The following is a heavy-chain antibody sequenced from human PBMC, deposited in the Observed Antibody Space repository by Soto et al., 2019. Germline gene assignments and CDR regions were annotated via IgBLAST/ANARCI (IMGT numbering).Heavy chain of an antibody. V-gene: IGHV2-5*02. CDR2: IYWDDDE. CDR1: GFSLSTSAEG. CDR3: AHKGGRGAAMDV. D-gene: IGHD2-15*01. J-gene: IGHJ6*02. Sequence: QITLKESGPTLVKPTQTLTLTCTFSGFSLSTSAEGVAWIRQPPGKALEWLALIYWDDDERYSPFLKSRLTIAKDTSKNQLVLTMTNMDPVDTATYFCAHKGGRGAAMDVWGQGTTVTVSS.